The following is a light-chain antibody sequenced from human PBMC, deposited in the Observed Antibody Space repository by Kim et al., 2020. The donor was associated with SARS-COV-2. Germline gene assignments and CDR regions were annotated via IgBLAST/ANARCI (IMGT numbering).Light chain of an antibody. J-gene: IGKJ4*01. CDR1: QGIDNF. V-gene: IGKV1-12*01. Sequence: ASVGDRVTNTGRASQGIDNFLAWYQQNPGEAPKLLMYTASTLRSGVPSRFSGSQSGTDFTLTFSSLQPEDFAIYFCQQAKSWPLTFGVGTQLDIK. CDR2: TAS. CDR3: QQAKSWPLT.